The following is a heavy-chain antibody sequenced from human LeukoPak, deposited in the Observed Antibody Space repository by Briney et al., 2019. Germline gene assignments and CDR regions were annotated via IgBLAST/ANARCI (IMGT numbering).Heavy chain of an antibody. CDR1: GFTFSSYA. Sequence: GGSLRLSCAASGFTFSSYAMSWVRQAPGKGLEWVSAISGSGGSTYYADSVKGRFTISRDNSKNTLCLQVNSLRAEDTAVYYCAKGFSGYCDYWGQGTLVTVSS. V-gene: IGHV3-23*01. D-gene: IGHD3-22*01. CDR2: ISGSGGST. CDR3: AKGFSGYCDY. J-gene: IGHJ4*02.